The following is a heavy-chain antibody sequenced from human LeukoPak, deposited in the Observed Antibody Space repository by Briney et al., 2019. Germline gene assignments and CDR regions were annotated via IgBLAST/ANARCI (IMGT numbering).Heavy chain of an antibody. J-gene: IGHJ4*02. CDR3: ARGTRVYGDYEG. D-gene: IGHD4-17*01. CDR2: IYYSGST. V-gene: IGHV4-59*01. Sequence: ETLSLTCTVSGGSISSYYWSWIRQPPGKGLEWIGYIYYSGSTNYNPSLKSRVTISVDTSKNQFSLKLSSVTAADTAVYYCARGTRVYGDYEGWGQGTLVTVSS. CDR1: GGSISSYY.